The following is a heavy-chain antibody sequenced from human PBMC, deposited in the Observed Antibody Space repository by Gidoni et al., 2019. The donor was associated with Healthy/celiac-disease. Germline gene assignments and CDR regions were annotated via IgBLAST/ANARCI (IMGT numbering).Heavy chain of an antibody. CDR3: ARGGVVVVPAAITADYYYYGMDV. CDR1: GFTFSSYA. V-gene: IGHV3-64*01. CDR2: ISSNGGST. J-gene: IGHJ6*02. D-gene: IGHD2-2*01. Sequence: EVQLVESGGGLVQPGGSLRLSCAASGFTFSSYALHWVRQAPGKGVEYFSAISSNGGSTYYANSVKGRFTISRDKSKNTLYLQMGSLRAEDMAVYYCARGGVVVVPAAITADYYYYGMDVWGQGTTVTVSS.